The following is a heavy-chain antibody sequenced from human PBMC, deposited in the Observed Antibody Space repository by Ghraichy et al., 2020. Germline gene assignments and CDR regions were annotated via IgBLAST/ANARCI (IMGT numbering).Heavy chain of an antibody. V-gene: IGHV3-33*01. CDR2: IWYDGSNK. J-gene: IGHJ4*02. Sequence: GESLNISCAASGFTFSSYGMHWVRQAPGKGLEWVAVIWYDGSNKYYADSVKGRFTISRDNSKNTLYLQMNSLRAEDTAVYYCARPSNYYDSSGYPRPLDYWGQGTLVTVSS. D-gene: IGHD3-22*01. CDR1: GFTFSSYG. CDR3: ARPSNYYDSSGYPRPLDY.